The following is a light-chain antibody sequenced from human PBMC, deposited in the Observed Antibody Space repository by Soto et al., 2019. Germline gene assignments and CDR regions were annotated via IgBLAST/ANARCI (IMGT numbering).Light chain of an antibody. CDR3: QQTSSAPFT. CDR2: GTS. V-gene: IGKV3-15*01. Sequence: EIIMTQSPATLSVSPGERATLSCRASQSVSSNLAWYRQRPGQAPRLLIYGTSTRATGIPDRFSGSGSGTEFTLTISSLQSEDFATYYCQQTSSAPFTFGPGTKVDIK. CDR1: QSVSSN. J-gene: IGKJ3*01.